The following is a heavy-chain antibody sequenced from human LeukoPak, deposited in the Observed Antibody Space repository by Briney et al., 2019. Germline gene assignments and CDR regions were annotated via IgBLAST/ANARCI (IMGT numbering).Heavy chain of an antibody. D-gene: IGHD3-22*01. V-gene: IGHV1-2*02. CDR3: ARVKSSPYYYDSSGSYYYYMDV. J-gene: IGHJ6*03. CDR1: GYTFTGYY. Sequence: PSVKLSCKASGYTFTGYYMHWVRGAPGQGLEWMGCINPNSGGTNYAQKFQGRVTLTRATSISTAYLELSRLRSDDTAVYYCARVKSSPYYYDSSGSYYYYMDVWGKGPTVTIS. CDR2: INPNSGGT.